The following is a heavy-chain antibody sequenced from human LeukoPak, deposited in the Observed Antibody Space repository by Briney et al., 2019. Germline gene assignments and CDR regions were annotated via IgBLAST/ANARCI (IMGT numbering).Heavy chain of an antibody. CDR3: ITHPGYESY. J-gene: IGHJ4*02. V-gene: IGHV3-15*01. CDR2: IKRNTQGATT. CDR1: GFTFSSYA. D-gene: IGHD2-15*01. Sequence: PGGSLRLSCAASGFTFSSYAMSWVRQAPGKGLEWVGRIKRNTQGATTDYAAAVKGRFTISRDDSKNTLYLQMNSLEIEDTGVYYCITHPGYESYWGQGTLVTVSS.